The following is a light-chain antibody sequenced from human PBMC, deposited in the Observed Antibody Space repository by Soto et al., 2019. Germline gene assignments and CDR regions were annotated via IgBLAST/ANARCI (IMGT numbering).Light chain of an antibody. CDR2: LNSDGSH. CDR3: QTWGTGPWV. CDR1: SGHSSYA. Sequence: QPVLTQSPSASASLGASVKLTCTLSSGHSSYAIAWHQQQPEKGPRYLMKLNSDGSHSKGDGIPDRFSGSSSGAERYLTISSLQSEDEAAYYCQTWGTGPWVFGGGTQLTVL. V-gene: IGLV4-69*01. J-gene: IGLJ3*02.